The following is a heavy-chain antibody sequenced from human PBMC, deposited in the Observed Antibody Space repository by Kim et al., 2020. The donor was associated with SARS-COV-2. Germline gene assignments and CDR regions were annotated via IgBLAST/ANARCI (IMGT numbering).Heavy chain of an antibody. J-gene: IGHJ4*01. CDR1: GYDFSDHA. D-gene: IGHD2-15*01. CDR3: ARDHMLYGFGCRVVDY. CDR2: INTGDGNT. V-gene: IGHV1-3*04. Sequence: ASVKVSCKASGYDFSDHAVDWVRQAPGQGLEWMGWINTGDGNTKYSQKFYDRVTITRDTSASTGHMELSKLTFEDTAVYYCARDHMLYGFGCRVVDYW.